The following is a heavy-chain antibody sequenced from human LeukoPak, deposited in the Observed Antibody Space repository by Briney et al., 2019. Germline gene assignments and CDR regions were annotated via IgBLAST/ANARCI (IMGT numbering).Heavy chain of an antibody. CDR1: GGSISSSNYY. Sequence: PSRTLSLTCTVSGGSISSSNYYWSWIRQPAGKGLEWIGRIYTSGSTNYNPSLKSRITISVDTYKNQLSLQLSSVTAADTAVYYCAREGMAFDYWGQGTLVTVSS. CDR3: AREGMAFDY. D-gene: IGHD5-24*01. J-gene: IGHJ4*02. CDR2: IYTSGST. V-gene: IGHV4-61*02.